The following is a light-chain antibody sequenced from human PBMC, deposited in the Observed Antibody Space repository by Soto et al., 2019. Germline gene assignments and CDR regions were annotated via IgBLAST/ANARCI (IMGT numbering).Light chain of an antibody. J-gene: IGKJ4*01. Sequence: DIVMTQSPLSLPVTPGEPASISCRSSQSLLNRNGQNCLDWYLQMPGQSPQLLIHLGSIRASGVPDRFSGSGSGTYFTLTISRVEAEDVGVYYCMQALESPPTFGGGTKVEIK. CDR3: MQALESPPT. CDR2: LGS. V-gene: IGKV2-28*01. CDR1: QSLLNRNGQNC.